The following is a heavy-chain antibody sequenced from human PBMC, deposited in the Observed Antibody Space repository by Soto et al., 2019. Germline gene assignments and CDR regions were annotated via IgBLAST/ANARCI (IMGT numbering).Heavy chain of an antibody. CDR2: MSHSGGT. V-gene: IGHV4-34*01. J-gene: IGHJ3*02. Sequence: QVQLQQWGAGLLKPSETLSLTCAVYGGSVSGANYYWSWIRQPPGKGLEWIGEMSHSGGTHFNPSLKCRVTISVDTSTNQFSLKMSSVTAAATALYYCARVERGTATTVVDAFDIWGPGTMVTVSS. CDR1: GGSVSGANYY. D-gene: IGHD1-1*01. CDR3: ARVERGTATTVVDAFDI.